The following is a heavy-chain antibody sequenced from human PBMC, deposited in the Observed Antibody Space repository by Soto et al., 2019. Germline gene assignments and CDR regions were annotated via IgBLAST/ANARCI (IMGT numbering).Heavy chain of an antibody. CDR1: GFIFSNFA. V-gene: IGHV3-23*01. Sequence: PGASLRLSYATSGFIFSNFAMSWVSQAPGKGLEWVSTISGTGVTIRYADSVKGRVTISRDQSQSTVSLQMNSLRGEDAAIYDCAKDQDDYGDSVVGDSYYYHAYGLDVWGPGTTVTVSS. D-gene: IGHD4-17*01. CDR3: AKDQDDYGDSVVGDSYYYHAYGLDV. CDR2: ISGTGVTI. J-gene: IGHJ6*02.